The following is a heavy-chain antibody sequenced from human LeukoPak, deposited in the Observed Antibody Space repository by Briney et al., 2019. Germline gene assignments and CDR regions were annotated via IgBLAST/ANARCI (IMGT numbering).Heavy chain of an antibody. CDR2: ISSGSSYI. V-gene: IGHV3-21*01. J-gene: IGHJ4*02. Sequence: PGGSLRLSCAASGFTFSSYSMNWVRQAPGKGLEWVSSISSGSSYIYYADSVKGRFTISRDNAKHSLYLQMNSLRAEDTAVYYCARDPLGYCSSTSCYGGGLFDYWGQGTLVTVSS. CDR3: ARDPLGYCSSTSCYGGGLFDY. D-gene: IGHD2-2*03. CDR1: GFTFSSYS.